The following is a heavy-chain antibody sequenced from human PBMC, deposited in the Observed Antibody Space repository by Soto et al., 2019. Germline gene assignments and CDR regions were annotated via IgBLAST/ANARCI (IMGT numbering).Heavy chain of an antibody. Sequence: QVQLVQSGAEEKKPGASVKVSCKASGYTFTSYAMHWVRQAPGQRLEWMGWINAGNGNTKYSQKFQGRVTITRDTAASTAYMELSSLRSEDTAVYYCARAWVVVTAPDYWGQGTLVTGSS. J-gene: IGHJ4*02. CDR2: INAGNGNT. CDR1: GYTFTSYA. D-gene: IGHD2-21*02. V-gene: IGHV1-3*05. CDR3: ARAWVVVTAPDY.